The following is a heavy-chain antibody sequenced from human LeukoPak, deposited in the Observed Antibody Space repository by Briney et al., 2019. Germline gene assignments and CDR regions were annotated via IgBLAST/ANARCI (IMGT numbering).Heavy chain of an antibody. Sequence: PGGSLRLSCAASGFSFTNAWMNWVRQAPGKGLEWVARILSKIDGGTTDYATPVKGRFTISRDDSKNMLYLQMNSLQIEDTVVYYCADYYDSGSYPPWGQGTLVTVSS. CDR3: ADYYDSGSYPP. V-gene: IGHV3-15*07. J-gene: IGHJ5*02. D-gene: IGHD3-10*01. CDR1: GFSFTNAW. CDR2: ILSKIDGGTT.